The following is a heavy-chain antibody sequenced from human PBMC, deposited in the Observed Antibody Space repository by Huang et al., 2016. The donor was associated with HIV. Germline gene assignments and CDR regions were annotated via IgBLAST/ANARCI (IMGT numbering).Heavy chain of an antibody. Sequence: EVQLVQSGAEVKKPGESLKISCTGYGYRFSIYWIAWVRQMTGKGLEWMGFIYPVESKSTYIPSFEGHVSISVDKSINTVYLHWSSLKASDTAIYYCAKGRRAFDVWGQGTWVTVSS. V-gene: IGHV5-51*03. J-gene: IGHJ3*01. CDR1: GYRFSIYW. CDR2: IYPVESKS. CDR3: AKGRRAFDV.